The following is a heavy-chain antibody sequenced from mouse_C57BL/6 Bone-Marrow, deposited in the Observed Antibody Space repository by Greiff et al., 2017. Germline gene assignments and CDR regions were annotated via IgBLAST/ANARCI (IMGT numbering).Heavy chain of an antibody. CDR1: GYTFTSYW. CDR3: AREDYDGDYFDY. CDR2: IHPNSGST. V-gene: IGHV1-64*01. D-gene: IGHD2-4*01. Sequence: QVQLQQPGAELVKPGASVKLSCKASGYTFTSYWMHWVKQRPGQGLEWIGMIHPNSGSTNYNEKFKSKATLTVDKSSSPAYMQLSSLTSEDSAVYDCAREDYDGDYFDYWGQGTTLTVSS. J-gene: IGHJ2*01.